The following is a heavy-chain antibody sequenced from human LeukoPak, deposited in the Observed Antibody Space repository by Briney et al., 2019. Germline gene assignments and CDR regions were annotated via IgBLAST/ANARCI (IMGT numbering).Heavy chain of an antibody. Sequence: PSETLSLTCAVSGYSISSGYYWGWIRQAPGKGLEWIGSIYHSGSTHYNPSLKSRVTISVDTPKNQFSLKLSAVTAADTAVYYCARNGTSSYFDYWGQRSLVTVSS. CDR3: ARNGTSSYFDY. D-gene: IGHD2-2*01. CDR2: IYHSGST. V-gene: IGHV4-38-2*01. CDR1: GYSISSGYY. J-gene: IGHJ4*02.